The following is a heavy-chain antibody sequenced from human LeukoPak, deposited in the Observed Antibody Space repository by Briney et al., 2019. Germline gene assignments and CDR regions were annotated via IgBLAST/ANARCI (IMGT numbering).Heavy chain of an antibody. J-gene: IGHJ4*02. V-gene: IGHV4-38-2*01. D-gene: IGHD5-12*01. CDR1: GYSISSGYY. CDR3: ARVATTTNPPQRPFDY. CDR2: IYYSGST. Sequence: SETLSLTCAVSGYSISSGYYWGWIRQPPGKGLEWIGSIYYSGSTYYNPSLKSRVTISVDTSKNQFSLKLSSVTAADTDVYYCARVATTTNPPQRPFDYWGRGTLVTVSS.